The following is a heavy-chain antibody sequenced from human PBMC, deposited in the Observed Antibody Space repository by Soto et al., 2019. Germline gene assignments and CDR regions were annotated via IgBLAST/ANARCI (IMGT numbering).Heavy chain of an antibody. Sequence: EVQLVESGGGLVQPGGSLRLSCAASGFTLRTFWMTWVRQTPEKGLEWVANIRQYGGEKYYVDSVRGRFTVSRDNANKSLYLQMNSLRPEYTAVDYWVRAVSGWYGLWGQGALVTVSS. D-gene: IGHD3-3*01. CDR2: IRQYGGEK. J-gene: IGHJ5*02. V-gene: IGHV3-7*05. CDR3: VRAVSGWYGL. CDR1: GFTLRTFW.